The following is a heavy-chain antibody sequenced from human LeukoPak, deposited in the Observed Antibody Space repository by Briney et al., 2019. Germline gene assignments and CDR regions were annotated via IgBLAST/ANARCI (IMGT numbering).Heavy chain of an antibody. Sequence: TSETLSLTCTVSGGSISNYYWSWIRQPPGKGLEWIGYIYYSGSTNYNPSLRSRVTISVDTSKNQFSLKLSSMTAADTAVYYCARVFVGSGYWAPFDYWGQGTLVTVSS. J-gene: IGHJ4*02. D-gene: IGHD3-3*01. CDR3: ARVFVGSGYWAPFDY. CDR1: GGSISNYY. V-gene: IGHV4-59*01. CDR2: IYYSGST.